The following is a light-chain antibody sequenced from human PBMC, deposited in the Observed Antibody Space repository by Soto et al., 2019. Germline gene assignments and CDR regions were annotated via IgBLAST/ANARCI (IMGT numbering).Light chain of an antibody. V-gene: IGKV1-5*03. Sequence: DIQMTQSPSTLSGSVGDRVTITCRASQTISSWLAWYQQKPGKAPKLLIYKASTLKSGVPSRFSGSGSGTEFTRTISSLQPDDFATYYCQHYNSYSETFGQGTKVGLK. J-gene: IGKJ1*01. CDR1: QTISSW. CDR3: QHYNSYSET. CDR2: KAS.